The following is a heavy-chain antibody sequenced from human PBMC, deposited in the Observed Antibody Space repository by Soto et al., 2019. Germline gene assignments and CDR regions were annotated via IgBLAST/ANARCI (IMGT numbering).Heavy chain of an antibody. CDR3: ARESGGATATLDHDYFYMDV. V-gene: IGHV1-2*04. CDR2: INPNGGAP. J-gene: IGHJ6*03. D-gene: IGHD5-12*01. Sequence: QVQLVQSGAEVRKPGASVTVSCRSSGDPFNGYYIHWVRQAPEQGLEWMGWINPNGGAPKYAQRFQCWVIMTSDPSIRTVYMQLSRLRSDDTAVYECARESGGATATLDHDYFYMDVWGTGTTVTVSS. CDR1: GDPFNGYY.